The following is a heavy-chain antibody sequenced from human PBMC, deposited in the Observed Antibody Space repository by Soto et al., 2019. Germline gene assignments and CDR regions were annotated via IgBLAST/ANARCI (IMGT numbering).Heavy chain of an antibody. CDR1: GFTFSGSA. D-gene: IGHD3-10*01. Sequence: GGSLRLSCAASGFTFSGSAMHWVRQASGKGLEWVGRIRSKANSYATAYAASVKGRFTISRDDSKNTAYLQMNSLKTEDTAVYYCTRGRTEVRGVTGPNYYYYGMDVWGQGTTVTVSS. CDR2: IRSKANSYAT. CDR3: TRGRTEVRGVTGPNYYYYGMDV. J-gene: IGHJ6*02. V-gene: IGHV3-73*01.